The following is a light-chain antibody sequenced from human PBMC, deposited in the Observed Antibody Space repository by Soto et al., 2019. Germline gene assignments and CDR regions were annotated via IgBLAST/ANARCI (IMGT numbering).Light chain of an antibody. CDR3: QQYGDSPT. V-gene: IGKV3-20*01. CDR1: QSVSSSF. CDR2: GAS. Sequence: EIVLTQSPGTLSLSPGERATLSCRASQSVSSSFFAWYQQKPGQAPRLLIYGASSRATGIPDRFSGSGSGTGFTLTISRLEPEDFAVYYCQQYGDSPTFGQGTKVDIK. J-gene: IGKJ1*01.